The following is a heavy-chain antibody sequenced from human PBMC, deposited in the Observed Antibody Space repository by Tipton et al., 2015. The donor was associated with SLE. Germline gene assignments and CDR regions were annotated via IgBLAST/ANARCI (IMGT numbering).Heavy chain of an antibody. CDR2: IYYSGST. D-gene: IGHD3-16*01. CDR1: GGSISSYY. Sequence: TLSLTCTVSGGSISSYYWSWIRQPPGKGPEWIGYIYYSGSTNYNPSLKSRVTISVDTSKNQFSLKLSSVTAADTAVYYCASGGSPLGMDVWGQGTTVTVSS. J-gene: IGHJ6*02. V-gene: IGHV4-59*01. CDR3: ASGGSPLGMDV.